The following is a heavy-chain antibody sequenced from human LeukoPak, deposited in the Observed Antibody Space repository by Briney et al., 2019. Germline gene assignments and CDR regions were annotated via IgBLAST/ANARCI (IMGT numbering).Heavy chain of an antibody. CDR2: IIPILGTA. J-gene: IGHJ6*02. V-gene: IGHV1-69*01. CDR3: ASGPIGYSGYEYGMDV. CDR1: GGTFSSYA. D-gene: IGHD5-12*01. Sequence: SVKVSCKASGGTFSSYAISWVRQAPGQGLEWMGGIIPILGTANYAQKFQGRATITADESTSTAYMELSSLRSEDTAVYYCASGPIGYSGYEYGMDVWGQGTTVTVSS.